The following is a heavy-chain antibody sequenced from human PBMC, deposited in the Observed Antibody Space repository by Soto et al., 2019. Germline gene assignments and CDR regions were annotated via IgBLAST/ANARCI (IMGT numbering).Heavy chain of an antibody. D-gene: IGHD6-13*01. V-gene: IGHV3-23*01. J-gene: IGHJ3*02. CDR1: GFTFSSYA. CDR3: AKDNRARETYSSPYDAFDI. CDR2: ISGSGGST. Sequence: GGSLRLSCAASGFTFSSYAMSWVRQAPGKGLEWVSAISGSGGSTYYADSVKGRFTISRDNSKNTLYLQMNSLRAEDTAVYYCAKDNRARETYSSPYDAFDIWGQGTMVTVS.